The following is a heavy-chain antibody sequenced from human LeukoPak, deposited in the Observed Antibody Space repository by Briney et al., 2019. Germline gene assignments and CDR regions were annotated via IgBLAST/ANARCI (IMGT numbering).Heavy chain of an antibody. CDR2: VNPNSGNT. J-gene: IGHJ4*02. D-gene: IGHD1-26*01. Sequence: ASVKVSCKASGYTFTSYDINWVRQATGQGLEWMGWVNPNSGNTGYAQKFQGRVTMTRNTSISTAYMELSSLRSEDTAVYYCARGSILGATTGYYFDYWGQGTLVTVSS. CDR3: ARGSILGATTGYYFDY. V-gene: IGHV1-8*01. CDR1: GYTFTSYD.